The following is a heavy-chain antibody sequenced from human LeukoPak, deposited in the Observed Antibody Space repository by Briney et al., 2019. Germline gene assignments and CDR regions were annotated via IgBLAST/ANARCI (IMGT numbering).Heavy chain of an antibody. CDR1: GGTFSRYA. V-gene: IGHV1-69*04. CDR3: ARDIGGDGYTGPFDY. Sequence: PWASVKVSCKASGGTFSRYAISWVRQAPGQGLEWMGRIIPILGIANYAQKFQGRVTITADKSTSTAYMELSSLRSEDTAVYYCARDIGGDGYTGPFDYWGQGTLVTVSS. J-gene: IGHJ4*02. CDR2: IIPILGIA. D-gene: IGHD5-24*01.